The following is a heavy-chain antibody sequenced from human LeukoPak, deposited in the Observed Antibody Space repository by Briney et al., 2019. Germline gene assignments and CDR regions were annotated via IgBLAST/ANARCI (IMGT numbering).Heavy chain of an antibody. V-gene: IGHV3-74*01. CDR2: INSDGSSA. D-gene: IGHD4-11*01. CDR3: ARKGEDSNYNFDY. J-gene: IGHJ4*02. CDR1: GFIFSSYW. Sequence: PGGSLRLSCAASGFIFSSYWMHWVRQAPGKGLVWVSRINSDGSSASYADSVKGRFTISRDNAKNTLYLQMNSLRAEDTAVYYCARKGEDSNYNFDYWGQGTLVTVSS.